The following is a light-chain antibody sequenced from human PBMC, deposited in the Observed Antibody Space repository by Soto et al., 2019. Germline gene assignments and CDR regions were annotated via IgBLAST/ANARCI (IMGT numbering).Light chain of an antibody. CDR2: DAS. CDR1: QSVSSY. J-gene: IGKJ5*01. Sequence: EIFLTKSPATLYLFRWEIATLSWRASQSVSSYLAWYQQKPGQAPRLLIYDASNRATGIPARFSGSGSGTDFTLTISSLEPEDFAVYYCQQRSNWPSITFGQGTRLEIK. V-gene: IGKV3-11*01. CDR3: QQRSNWPSIT.